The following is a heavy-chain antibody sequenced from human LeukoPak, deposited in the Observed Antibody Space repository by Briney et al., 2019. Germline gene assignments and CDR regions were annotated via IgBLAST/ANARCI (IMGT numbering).Heavy chain of an antibody. CDR1: GYTSSSYS. CDR3: VRLSRNSDTSGFYYSYAF. CDR2: ISVRSNYI. D-gene: IGHD3-22*01. V-gene: IGHV3-21*01. Sequence: GGSLRLSCLASGYTSSSYSINWVRQVPGKGLEWVSSISVRSNYIYYADSVRGRFRISRDDARDSLYLQMNSLRAEDAAVYYCVRLSRNSDTSGFYYSYAFWGKGTLVTVSS. J-gene: IGHJ4*02.